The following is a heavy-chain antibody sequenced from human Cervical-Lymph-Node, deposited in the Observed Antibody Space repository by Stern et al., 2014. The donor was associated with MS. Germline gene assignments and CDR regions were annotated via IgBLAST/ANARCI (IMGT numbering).Heavy chain of an antibody. D-gene: IGHD2-2*01. CDR1: GFTFSTYA. J-gene: IGHJ6*02. CDR2: ISDSGVYT. Sequence: EVQLVESGGGLVQPGGSLRLSCAASGFTFSTYAFSWVRQAPGKVLEWVSSISDSGVYTYCADSVKGRFTISRDNSKSMLYLEMQSLRAEDTAVYHCAKDLGRGVVVVPLYGLDVWGQGTTVTVSS. V-gene: IGHV3-23*04. CDR3: AKDLGRGVVVVPLYGLDV.